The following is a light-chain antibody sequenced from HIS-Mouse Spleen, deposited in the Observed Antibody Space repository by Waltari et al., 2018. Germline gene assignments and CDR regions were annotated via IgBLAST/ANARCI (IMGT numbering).Light chain of an antibody. CDR1: VLKKKY. CDR3: YSAADNNLV. J-gene: IGLJ2*01. V-gene: IGLV3-27*01. CDR2: KDS. Sequence: SYELTQPSSVSVSPGQTARITCSGDVLKKKYARWFQQKPGQAPVLVIYKDSERPSGIPERFSGSSSGTTVTLTISGAQVEDVADYYCYSAADNNLVFGGGTKLTVL.